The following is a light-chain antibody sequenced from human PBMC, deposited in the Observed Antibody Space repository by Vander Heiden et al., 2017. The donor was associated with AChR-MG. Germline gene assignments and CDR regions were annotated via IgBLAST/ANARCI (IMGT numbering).Light chain of an antibody. Sequence: QSVLPQPPSASGTPGQRVTISCSGSTSNIGSNTVKWYQHLPGAAPKLLIYTNNQRPSGVPDRFSGSKSGTSASLAISGLQSEDEADYYCGAWDDSLKGVVFGGGTKLTVL. CDR2: TNN. CDR3: GAWDDSLKGVV. V-gene: IGLV1-44*01. CDR1: TSNIGSNT. J-gene: IGLJ2*01.